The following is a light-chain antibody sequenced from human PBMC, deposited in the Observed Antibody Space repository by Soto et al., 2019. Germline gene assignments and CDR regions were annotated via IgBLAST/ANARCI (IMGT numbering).Light chain of an antibody. CDR1: QSDSSSY. J-gene: IGKJ2*01. Sequence: EIVLTQSPGTLSLSPGERATLSCRASQSDSSSYLAWYQQKPGQAPRLLIYGASSRATGIPDRFSGSGSGTDFTLTISRLEPVDFAVYYCQLYGSSPPYTFGQGTKLEIK. V-gene: IGKV3-20*01. CDR2: GAS. CDR3: QLYGSSPPYT.